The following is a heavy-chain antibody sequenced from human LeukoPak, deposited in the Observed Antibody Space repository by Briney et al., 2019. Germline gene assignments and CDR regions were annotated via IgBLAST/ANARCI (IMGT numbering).Heavy chain of an antibody. D-gene: IGHD6-19*01. CDR2: ISGSGDST. J-gene: IGHJ4*02. V-gene: IGHV3-23*01. Sequence: PGGSLRLSCAASGSTFSSYGMSWVRQAPGKGLEWVSTISGSGDSTYYADSVKGRFSISRDNSKNTLYLQMNSLRAEDTAVYYCANRPLNSASGWYGVDYWGQGTLVTVSS. CDR1: GSTFSSYG. CDR3: ANRPLNSASGWYGVDY.